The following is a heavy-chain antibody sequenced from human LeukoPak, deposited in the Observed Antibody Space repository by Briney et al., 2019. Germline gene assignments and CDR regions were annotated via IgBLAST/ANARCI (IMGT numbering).Heavy chain of an antibody. J-gene: IGHJ4*02. V-gene: IGHV4-61*02. D-gene: IGHD3-22*01. CDR3: ARERAPYYYDSSGYHRVFDY. CDR1: GGSISSGSYY. Sequence: PSQTLSLTCTVSGGSISSGSYYWSWIRQPAGKGLEWIGRIYTSGSTNYNPSLKSRVTISVDTSKNQFSLKLSSVTAADTAMYYCARERAPYYYDSSGYHRVFDYWGQGTLVTVSS. CDR2: IYTSGST.